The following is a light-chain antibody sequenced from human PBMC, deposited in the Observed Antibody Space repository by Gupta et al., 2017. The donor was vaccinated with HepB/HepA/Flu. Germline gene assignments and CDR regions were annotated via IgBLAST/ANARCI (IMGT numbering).Light chain of an antibody. J-gene: IGLJ1*01. CDR3: SSHIVSNNFV. Sequence: QSAVTQPPSASGSPGQSVTIPCTGTSSDIGKYNHVSWYQQHPGKAPKLLIYEVIKRPSGVPDRFSASKSGNTASLTVSGLQAEDEADYYCSSHIVSNNFVFRTGTKFTVL. CDR1: SSDIGKYNH. CDR2: EVI. V-gene: IGLV2-8*01.